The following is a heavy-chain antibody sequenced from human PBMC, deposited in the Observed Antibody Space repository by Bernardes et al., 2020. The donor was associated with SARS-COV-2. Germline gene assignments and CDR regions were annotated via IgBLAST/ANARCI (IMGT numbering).Heavy chain of an antibody. V-gene: IGHV1-2*04. Sequence: ASVKVSCKASGYTFTGYYMHWVRQAPGQGLEWMGWINPNSGGTNYAQKFQGWVTMTRDTSISTAYMELSRLRSDDTAVYYCARDNEYYDFWSGYSAASSYGMDVWGQGTTVTVSS. CDR2: INPNSGGT. CDR1: GYTFTGYY. D-gene: IGHD3-3*01. CDR3: ARDNEYYDFWSGYSAASSYGMDV. J-gene: IGHJ6*02.